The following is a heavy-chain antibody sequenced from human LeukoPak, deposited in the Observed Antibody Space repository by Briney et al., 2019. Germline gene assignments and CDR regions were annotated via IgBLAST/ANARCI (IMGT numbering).Heavy chain of an antibody. V-gene: IGHV4-39*01. D-gene: IGHD3-3*01. CDR3: VRGPLRSGYYRPNWFDP. CDR1: GGSISSSGYY. Sequence: SETLSLTCTVSGGSISSSGYYWGWIRQPPGKGLEWIGSIYYSGSTYYNPSLKSRVTISVDRSKNQFSLKLNSMTAADTAVYYCVRGPLRSGYYRPNWFDPWGQGTLVTVSS. J-gene: IGHJ5*02. CDR2: IYYSGST.